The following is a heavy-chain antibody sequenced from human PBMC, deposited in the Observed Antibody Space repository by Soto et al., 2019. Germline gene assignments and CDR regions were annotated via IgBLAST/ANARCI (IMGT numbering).Heavy chain of an antibody. CDR2: INPNSGGT. V-gene: IGHV1-2*02. CDR1: GYTFTGYY. Sequence: ASVKVSCKASGYTFTGYYMHWVRQAPGQGLEGMGWINPNSGGTNYAQKFQGRVTMTRDTSIRTAYMELSRLRSDDTAVYYCARARYRSGWYDYWGQGTLVTVYS. J-gene: IGHJ4*02. CDR3: ARARYRSGWYDY. D-gene: IGHD6-19*01.